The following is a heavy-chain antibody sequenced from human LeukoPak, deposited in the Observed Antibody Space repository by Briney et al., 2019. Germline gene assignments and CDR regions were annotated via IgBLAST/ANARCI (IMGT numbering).Heavy chain of an antibody. CDR2: IIPILGIA. CDR1: GGTFSSYA. D-gene: IGHD3-22*01. CDR3: ARSYYDSSGSLPDY. J-gene: IGHJ4*02. V-gene: IGHV1-69*04. Sequence: SVKVSCKASGGTFSSYAISWVRQAPGQGLEWMGRIIPILGIANYAQKFQGRVTITADKSTSTAYMELSSLRSEDTAVYYCARSYYDSSGSLPDYWGQGTLVTVSS.